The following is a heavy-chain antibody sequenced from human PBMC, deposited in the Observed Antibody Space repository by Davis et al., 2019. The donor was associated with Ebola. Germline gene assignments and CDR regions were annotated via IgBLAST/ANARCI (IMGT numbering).Heavy chain of an antibody. Sequence: GGSLRLSCAASGFTFSNAWMSWVRQAPGKGLEWVANIKQDGGEKYYVDSVKGRFTISRDNAKNSLYLQMNSLRAEDTAVYYCARDMAEWELMWDYFDYWGQGTLVTVSS. CDR1: GFTFSNAW. D-gene: IGHD1-26*01. CDR3: ARDMAEWELMWDYFDY. J-gene: IGHJ4*02. V-gene: IGHV3-7*03. CDR2: IKQDGGEK.